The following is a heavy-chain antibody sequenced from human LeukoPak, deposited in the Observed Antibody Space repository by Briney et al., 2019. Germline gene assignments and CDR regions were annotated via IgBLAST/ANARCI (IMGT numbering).Heavy chain of an antibody. V-gene: IGHV3-30-3*01. Sequence: PGGSLRLSCAASGFTFSSYAMHWVRQAPGKGLEWVAVISYDGSNKYYADSVKGRFTISRDNSKNTLYLQMNSLRAEDTAVYYCARMWLLIGEYYFDYWGQGTLVTVSS. J-gene: IGHJ4*02. CDR1: GFTFSSYA. CDR2: ISYDGSNK. D-gene: IGHD3-22*01. CDR3: ARMWLLIGEYYFDY.